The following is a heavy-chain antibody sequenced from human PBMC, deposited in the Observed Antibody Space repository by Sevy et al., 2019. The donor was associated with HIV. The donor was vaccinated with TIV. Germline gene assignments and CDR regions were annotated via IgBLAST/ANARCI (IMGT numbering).Heavy chain of an antibody. V-gene: IGHV3-33*01. J-gene: IGHJ4*02. D-gene: IGHD3-10*01. CDR2: IYFHGSIK. Sequence: GGSLRLSYAASGFNFSIYGMLWVRQAPGKGLEWVALIYFHGSIKYYVDSVKGRFTISRDNSKNTLYLQMNSLRVEDTAVYYCVRGRDYGNFDYWGQGTLVTVSS. CDR3: VRGRDYGNFDY. CDR1: GFNFSIYG.